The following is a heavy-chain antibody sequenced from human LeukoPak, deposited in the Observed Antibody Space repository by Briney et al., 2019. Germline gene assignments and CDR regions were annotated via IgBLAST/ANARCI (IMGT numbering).Heavy chain of an antibody. D-gene: IGHD3-3*01. CDR1: GGSVTSTNW. CDR2: VHLDGRT. Sequence: PSETLSLTCGVSGGSVTSTNWWTWVRQPPGRGLEWIGEVHLDGRTNYNPSLKSRLTISVDLSENHISLKLTSVTAADTAVYYCAREGGFFRPLDYSGQGTLVTVSS. J-gene: IGHJ4*02. V-gene: IGHV4-4*02. CDR3: AREGGFFRPLDY.